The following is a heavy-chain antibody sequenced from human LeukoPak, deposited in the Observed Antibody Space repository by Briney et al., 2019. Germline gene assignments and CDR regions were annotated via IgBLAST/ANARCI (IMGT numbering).Heavy chain of an antibody. CDR3: AKDNSVRDEAWWFNP. D-gene: IGHD5-24*01. Sequence: GGSLRLSCAASEFTFSSYGMHWVRQAPGKGLEWVAFIRYDGSTKYYTNSVKGRFTISRDNSKDTMYLQMNSLRAEDTAVYYCAKDNSVRDEAWWFNPWGQGTLVTVSS. CDR2: IRYDGSTK. J-gene: IGHJ5*02. CDR1: EFTFSSYG. V-gene: IGHV3-30*02.